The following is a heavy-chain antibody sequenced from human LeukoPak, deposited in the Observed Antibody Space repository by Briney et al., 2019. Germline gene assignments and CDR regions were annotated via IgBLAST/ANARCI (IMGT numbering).Heavy chain of an antibody. V-gene: IGHV3-23*01. Sequence: GSLRLSCVASGFSFSKFAMSWVRQAPGKGLEWVSGISDSGSRTYYADSVKGRFTISRDNSKSTLYLQLSRLRVDDTAVYYCAKDGTLWSGAYYFDYWGQGTLVTASS. D-gene: IGHD3-10*01. CDR2: ISDSGSRT. CDR1: GFSFSKFA. CDR3: AKDGTLWSGAYYFDY. J-gene: IGHJ4*02.